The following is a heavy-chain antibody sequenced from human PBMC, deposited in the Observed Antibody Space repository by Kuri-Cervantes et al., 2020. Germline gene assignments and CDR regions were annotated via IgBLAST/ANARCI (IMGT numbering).Heavy chain of an antibody. CDR2: IYPGDSDT. CDR1: GYSFTSYW. CDR3: ARDPDWGVSYNGFDP. J-gene: IGHJ5*02. Sequence: KVSCKGSGYSFTSYWIGWVRQMPGKGLEWMGIIYPGDSDTRYSPSFQGQVTISADKSISTAYLQWSSLKASDTAMYYCARDPDWGVSYNGFDPWGQGTLVTVSS. D-gene: IGHD1-26*01. V-gene: IGHV5-51*01.